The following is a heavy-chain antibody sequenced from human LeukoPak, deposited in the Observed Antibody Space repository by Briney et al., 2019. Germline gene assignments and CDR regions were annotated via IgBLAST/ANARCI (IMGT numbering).Heavy chain of an antibody. D-gene: IGHD6-19*01. V-gene: IGHV1-69*13. CDR1: GGTFSSYA. CDR2: IIPIFGTA. J-gene: IGHJ3*02. Sequence: EASVKVSCKASGGTFSSYAISWVRQAPGQGLEWMGGIIPIFGTANYAQKFQGRVTITADESTSTAYMELSSLRSEDTAVYYCARFVAGYYAFDIWGQGTMVTVSS. CDR3: ARFVAGYYAFDI.